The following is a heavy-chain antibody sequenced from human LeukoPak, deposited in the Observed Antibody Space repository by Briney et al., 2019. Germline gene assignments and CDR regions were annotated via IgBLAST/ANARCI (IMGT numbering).Heavy chain of an antibody. J-gene: IGHJ4*02. CDR3: LSHNY. CDR1: GFTFDDYA. V-gene: IGHV3-9*01. Sequence: GRSLRLSCAASGFTFDDYAMHWVRQAPGKGLEWVSGISWNSGSIGYADSVKGRFTTSRDNAKNSLYLQMNSLRAEDTALYYCLSHNYWGQGTLVTVSS. D-gene: IGHD2-21*01. CDR2: ISWNSGSI.